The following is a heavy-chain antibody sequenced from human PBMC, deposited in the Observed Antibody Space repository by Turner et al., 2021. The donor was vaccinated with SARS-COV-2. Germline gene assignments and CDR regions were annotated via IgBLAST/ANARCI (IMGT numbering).Heavy chain of an antibody. V-gene: IGHV3-9*01. CDR2: ISWSSANI. CDR1: GSTFDDYA. CDR3: AKDMVRGLIYSYYGMDV. J-gene: IGHJ6*02. Sequence: EVQLVESGGGLVHPGSSWSLSCAASGSTFDDYAMHWVRQAPGKGLEWVSGISWSSANIGYADSVKGRFTISRDNAKNSLYLQMNSLRAEDTALYYCAKDMVRGLIYSYYGMDVWGQGTTVTVSS. D-gene: IGHD3-10*01.